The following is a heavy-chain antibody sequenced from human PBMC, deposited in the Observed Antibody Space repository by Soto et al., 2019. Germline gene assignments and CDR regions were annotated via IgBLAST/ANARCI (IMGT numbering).Heavy chain of an antibody. Sequence: PGGSLSLSCAGSGFTLRDHYIDWVRQAPGKGLEWVGRSRDKPQGYSTAYAASVKGRFTTSRDESKNSAYLQMNSLKTEDTAVYYCVRATYFSDSSGYTRCLDYWGQGTLVTVSS. V-gene: IGHV3-72*01. CDR2: SRDKPQGYST. CDR3: VRATYFSDSSGYTRCLDY. CDR1: GFTLRDHY. J-gene: IGHJ4*02. D-gene: IGHD3-22*01.